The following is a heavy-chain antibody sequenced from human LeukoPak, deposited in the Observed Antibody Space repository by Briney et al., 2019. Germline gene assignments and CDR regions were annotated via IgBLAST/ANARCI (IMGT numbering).Heavy chain of an antibody. D-gene: IGHD1-1*01. CDR1: GFTFSSYA. V-gene: IGHV3-23*01. J-gene: IGHJ4*02. Sequence: GGSLRLSCAASGFTFSSYAMSWVRQAPGKGLEWVSAISGSGGSTYYADSVKGRFTISRDNSMNTLYLQMNSLRAEDTAVYYCAKVVRLQLERPGRSVGFDYWGQGTLVTVSS. CDR3: AKVVRLQLERPGRSVGFDY. CDR2: ISGSGGST.